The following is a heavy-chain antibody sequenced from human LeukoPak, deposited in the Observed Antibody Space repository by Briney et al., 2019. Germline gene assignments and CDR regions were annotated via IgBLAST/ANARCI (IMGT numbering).Heavy chain of an antibody. D-gene: IGHD3-3*01. CDR2: IKQGGSEK. CDR3: ASGVAYYDFWSGHYYFDY. V-gene: IGHV3-7*01. CDR1: GFTFSSYG. J-gene: IGHJ4*02. Sequence: GGSLRLSCAASGFTFSSYGMHWVRQAPGKGLEWVANIKQGGSEKYYVDSVKGRFTISRDNAKNSLYLQMNSLRAEDTAVYYCASGVAYYDFWSGHYYFDYWGQGTLVTVSS.